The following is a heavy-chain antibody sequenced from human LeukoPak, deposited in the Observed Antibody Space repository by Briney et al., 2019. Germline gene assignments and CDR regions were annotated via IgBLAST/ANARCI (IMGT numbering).Heavy chain of an antibody. D-gene: IGHD3-22*01. V-gene: IGHV4-59*08. J-gene: IGHJ4*02. CDR1: ADSINNYY. CDR2: SHYSGNT. Sequence: PSETLSLTRTVSADSINNYYWSWIRQPPGKGLEWIGYSHYSGNTNYNPSLKSRVTISVDTSKSQFSLKLSSVTAADTAVYYCARHGHDTGGYEAHFDYWGQGTLVTVSS. CDR3: ARHGHDTGGYEAHFDY.